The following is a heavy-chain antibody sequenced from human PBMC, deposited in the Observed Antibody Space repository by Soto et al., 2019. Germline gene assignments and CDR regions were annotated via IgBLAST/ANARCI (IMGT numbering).Heavy chain of an antibody. V-gene: IGHV4-59*01. J-gene: IGHJ1*01. Sequence: SETLSLTCTVSGGSISSYYWSWIRQPPGKGLEWIGYIYYSGSTNYNPSLKSRVTISVDTSKNQFSLKLSSVTAADTAVYYCARGSIAARGVYFQHWGQGTLVTVPQ. D-gene: IGHD6-6*01. CDR1: GGSISSYY. CDR3: ARGSIAARGVYFQH. CDR2: IYYSGST.